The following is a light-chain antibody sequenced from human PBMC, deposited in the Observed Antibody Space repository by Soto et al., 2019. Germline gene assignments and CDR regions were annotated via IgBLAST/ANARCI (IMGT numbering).Light chain of an antibody. Sequence: QSALTQPASVSGSPGQSITISCTGTSSDIGGYNYVSWYQQHPGKAPKLMIYEGSKRPSGVSNRFSGSKSGNTASLTISGLQAEDEADYYCCSYAGSSTYVVFGGGTKVTVL. V-gene: IGLV2-23*01. CDR2: EGS. CDR3: CSYAGSSTYVV. CDR1: SSDIGGYNY. J-gene: IGLJ2*01.